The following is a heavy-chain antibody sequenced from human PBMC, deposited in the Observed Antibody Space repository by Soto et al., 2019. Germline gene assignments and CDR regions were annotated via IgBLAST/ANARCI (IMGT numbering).Heavy chain of an antibody. J-gene: IGHJ4*02. V-gene: IGHV3-30-3*01. CDR3: ASTNTATHGVVY. Sequence: GGSLRLSCAASGFTFSSYAMHWVRQAPGKGLEWVAVISYDGSNKYYADSVKGRFTISRDNSKNTLYLQMNSLRAEDTAVYYCASTNTATHGVVYWGQGTLVTVSS. CDR2: ISYDGSNK. CDR1: GFTFSSYA. D-gene: IGHD3-3*01.